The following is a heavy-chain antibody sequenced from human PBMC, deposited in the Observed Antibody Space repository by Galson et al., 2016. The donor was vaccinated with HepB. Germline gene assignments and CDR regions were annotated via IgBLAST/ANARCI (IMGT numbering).Heavy chain of an antibody. D-gene: IGHD6-13*01. V-gene: IGHV1-18*01. Sequence: SVKVSCKASGYTFSSYGITWMRQAPGQGLEWMGWISPYNGDINYAKNLQGRATMNIDTSTSTAYMEGRSLRSDDTAFYFCARGSSWRVFDYSGQGTLVTVSS. CDR2: ISPYNGDI. CDR3: ARGSSWRVFDY. CDR1: GYTFSSYG. J-gene: IGHJ4*01.